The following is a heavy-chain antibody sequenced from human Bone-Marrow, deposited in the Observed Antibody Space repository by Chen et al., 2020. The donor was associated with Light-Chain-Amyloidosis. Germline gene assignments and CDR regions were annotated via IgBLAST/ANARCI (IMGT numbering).Heavy chain of an antibody. CDR2: IYYSGST. J-gene: IGHJ6*02. Sequence: QMQLQESGPGLVKPSETLSFTCSVSGGSMRSGSYYWGWIRQPPGKGLEWIGNIYYSGSTYDNPSLKSRVTMSIDTSKNQFALKLISVTAADTAVYYCARLDCSGGACHPYYYGMDVWGRGTTVTVSS. CDR3: ARLDCSGGACHPYYYGMDV. D-gene: IGHD2-15*01. V-gene: IGHV4-39*01. CDR1: GGSMRSGSYY.